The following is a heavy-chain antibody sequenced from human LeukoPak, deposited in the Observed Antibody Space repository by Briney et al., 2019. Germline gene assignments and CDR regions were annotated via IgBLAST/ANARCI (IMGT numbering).Heavy chain of an antibody. CDR2: IYYSGST. V-gene: IGHV4-39*01. J-gene: IGHJ4*02. CDR1: GGSISSSSYY. CDR3: ARFFRPMVRGVEAYYFDY. Sequence: SETLSLTCTVSGGSISSSSYYWGWIRQPPGKGLEWIGSIYYSGSTYYNPSLKSRVTISVDTSKNQFSLKLSSVTAADTAVYYCARFFRPMVRGVEAYYFDYWGQGTLVTVSS. D-gene: IGHD3-10*01.